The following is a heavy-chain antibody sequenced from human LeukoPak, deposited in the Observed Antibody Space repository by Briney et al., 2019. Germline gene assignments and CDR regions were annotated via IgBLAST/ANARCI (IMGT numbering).Heavy chain of an antibody. CDR3: ARDNLYYYDSSGYHRGFDP. Sequence: SETLSLTCTVSGGSISSYYWSWIRQPPGKGLEWIGYIYYSGSTNYNPSLKSRVTILVDTSKNQFSLKLSSVTAADTAVYYCARDNLYYYDSSGYHRGFDPWGQGTLVTVSS. CDR2: IYYSGST. CDR1: GGSISSYY. J-gene: IGHJ5*02. D-gene: IGHD3-22*01. V-gene: IGHV4-59*01.